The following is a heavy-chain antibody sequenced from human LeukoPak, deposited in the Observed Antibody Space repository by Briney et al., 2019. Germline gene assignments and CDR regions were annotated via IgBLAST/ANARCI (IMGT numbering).Heavy chain of an antibody. CDR2: ISYTGHT. D-gene: IGHD1-1*01. CDR1: GGSISSGRYY. CDR3: GRTYNLHGGFYMDV. V-gene: IGHV4-31*03. Sequence: SQTLSLTCTVSGGSISSGRYYWSWIRQPPGTGLEWIGYISYTGHTNSSPSLKSRVSISGATSKSQFSLKLSSVTAADTAVYYCGRTYNLHGGFYMDVWGKGTTVIVS. J-gene: IGHJ6*03.